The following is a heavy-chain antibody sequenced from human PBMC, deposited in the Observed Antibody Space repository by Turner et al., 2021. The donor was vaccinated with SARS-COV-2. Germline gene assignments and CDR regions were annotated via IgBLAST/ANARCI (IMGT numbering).Heavy chain of an antibody. CDR3: AENQDDFWSGYYGY. V-gene: IGHV1-2*02. D-gene: IGHD3-3*01. J-gene: IGHJ4*02. Sequence: VQLVQFGAEAKKPGATVKVSCKAPVHTFTGYNMHWVRQDPGQGLEWIGWINPNNGGTNYAQKFQGRVTMTKETSISTAYVELSRLGSDDTAVYYCAENQDDFWSGYYGYWGQGTLVTVSS. CDR2: INPNNGGT. CDR1: VHTFTGYN.